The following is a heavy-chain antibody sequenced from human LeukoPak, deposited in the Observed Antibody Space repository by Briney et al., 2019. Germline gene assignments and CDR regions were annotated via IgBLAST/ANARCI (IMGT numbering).Heavy chain of an antibody. CDR1: GGSISSYY. Sequence: SETLSLTCTVSGGSISSYYWSWIRQPPGKGLEWIGSIYYSGSTYYNPSLKSRVTISVDTSKNQFSLKLSSVTAADTAVYYCARHIGYSSSWYGADYWGQGTLVTVSS. V-gene: IGHV4-59*05. J-gene: IGHJ4*02. CDR3: ARHIGYSSSWYGADY. D-gene: IGHD6-13*01. CDR2: IYYSGST.